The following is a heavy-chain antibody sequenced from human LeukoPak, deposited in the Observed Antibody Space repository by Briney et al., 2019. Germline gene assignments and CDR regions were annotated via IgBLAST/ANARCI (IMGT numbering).Heavy chain of an antibody. J-gene: IGHJ4*02. D-gene: IGHD2-2*01. Sequence: GGSLRLSCAASGLTFSSYAMSWVRQAPGKGLEWVSAISGSGGSTYYADSVKGRFTISRDNSKNTLYLQMNSLRAEDTAVYYCAILVVPAALGGFDYWGQGTLVTVSS. CDR2: ISGSGGST. CDR1: GLTFSSYA. V-gene: IGHV3-23*01. CDR3: AILVVPAALGGFDY.